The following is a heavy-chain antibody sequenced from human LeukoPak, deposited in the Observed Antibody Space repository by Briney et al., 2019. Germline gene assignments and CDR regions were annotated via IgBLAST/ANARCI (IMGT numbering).Heavy chain of an antibody. J-gene: IGHJ4*02. D-gene: IGHD2-8*01. Sequence: AGSQRLSCAASGFTFSSYWMSRVRQAPGKGLEWVANIKQDGSEKYYVDSVKGRFTISRDNAKNSLYLQMNSLRAEDTAVYYCARDRTNGVCYKYWGQGTLVTVSS. CDR1: GFTFSSYW. V-gene: IGHV3-7*01. CDR3: ARDRTNGVCYKY. CDR2: IKQDGSEK.